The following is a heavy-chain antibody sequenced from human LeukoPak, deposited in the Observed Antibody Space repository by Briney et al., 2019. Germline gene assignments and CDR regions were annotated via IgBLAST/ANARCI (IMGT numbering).Heavy chain of an antibody. CDR3: ARLIGLGEVSPYFDF. D-gene: IGHD3-16*02. CDR2: SHYSGTT. CDR1: GGSISSGSYY. V-gene: IGHV4-61*01. J-gene: IGHJ4*02. Sequence: SETLSLTCTVSGGSISSGSYYWSWIRQPPGKGLEWIGYSHYSGTTNYKPSLRGRVAISVDTSKNQFSLRLAYVTAADTAVFYRARLIGLGEVSPYFDFWGQGILVTVSS.